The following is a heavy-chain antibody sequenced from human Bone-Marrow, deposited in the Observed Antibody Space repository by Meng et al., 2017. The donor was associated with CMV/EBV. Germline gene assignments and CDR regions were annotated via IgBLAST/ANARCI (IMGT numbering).Heavy chain of an antibody. Sequence: ASVKVSCKASGYTFTSDDINWVRQATGQGLEWMVWMNPNSGNTGYAQKFQGRVTITSNISISTAYMEQSSLRSEDTAVYYCARGTFWVTIFGVVIKNGMDVWGQGTTVTVSS. D-gene: IGHD3-3*01. V-gene: IGHV1-8*03. J-gene: IGHJ6*02. CDR2: MNPNSGNT. CDR3: ARGTFWVTIFGVVIKNGMDV. CDR1: GYTFTSDD.